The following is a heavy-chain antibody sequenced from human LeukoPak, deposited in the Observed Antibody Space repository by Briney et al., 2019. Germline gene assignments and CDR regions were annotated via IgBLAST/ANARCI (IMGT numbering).Heavy chain of an antibody. V-gene: IGHV1-2*02. CDR3: ARRYCSSTSCYYFDY. J-gene: IGHJ4*02. CDR2: INPNSAGT. Sequence: ASVTVSCKASGYTFTDYYMHWVRQAPGQGLEWMGWINPNSAGTNYAQNFQGRVTMTRDTPINTAYMELTRLRSDDTAVYYCARRYCSSTSCYYFDYWGQGTLVTVSS. D-gene: IGHD2-2*01. CDR1: GYTFTDYY.